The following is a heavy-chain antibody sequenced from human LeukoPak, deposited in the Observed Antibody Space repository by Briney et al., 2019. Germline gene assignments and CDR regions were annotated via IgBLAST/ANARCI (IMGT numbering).Heavy chain of an antibody. D-gene: IGHD3-22*01. CDR1: GFTFSNYW. CDR2: INGDGSST. V-gene: IGHV3-74*01. CDR3: AVPFYYDSSGLDY. J-gene: IGHJ4*02. Sequence: GGSLRLSCAASGFTFSNYWMHWVRQIPGKGLVWVSRINGDGSSTTYADSVKGRFTISRDNSKNTLYLQMNSLRAEDTAVYYCAVPFYYDSSGLDYWGQGTLVTVSS.